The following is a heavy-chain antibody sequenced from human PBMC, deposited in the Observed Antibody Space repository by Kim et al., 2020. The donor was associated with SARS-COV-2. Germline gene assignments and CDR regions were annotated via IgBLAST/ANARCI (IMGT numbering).Heavy chain of an antibody. D-gene: IGHD2-15*01. CDR1: GFTFSSYS. J-gene: IGHJ4*02. Sequence: GGSLRLSRAASGFTFSSYSMNWVRQAPGKGLEWVSSISSSSSYIYYADSVKGRFTISRDNAKNSLYLQMNSLRAEDTAVYYCARYCSGGSCLFDYWGQGTLVTVSS. CDR3: ARYCSGGSCLFDY. CDR2: ISSSSSYI. V-gene: IGHV3-21*01.